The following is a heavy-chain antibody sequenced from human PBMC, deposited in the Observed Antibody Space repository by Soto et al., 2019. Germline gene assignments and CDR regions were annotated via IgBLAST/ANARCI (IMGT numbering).Heavy chain of an antibody. CDR1: GGTFSSYA. CDR2: IIPIFGTT. CDR3: ATITYNGGSCYPPAYYYGMDV. J-gene: IGHJ6*02. D-gene: IGHD2-15*01. Sequence: GASVKVSCKTSGGTFSSYAISWVRQAPGQGLEWMGGIIPIFGTTNYAQKFQGTLTITADDSTSTAYMELSSLRSEDTAIYYCATITYNGGSCYPPAYYYGMDVWGQGTTVTVSS. V-gene: IGHV1-69*13.